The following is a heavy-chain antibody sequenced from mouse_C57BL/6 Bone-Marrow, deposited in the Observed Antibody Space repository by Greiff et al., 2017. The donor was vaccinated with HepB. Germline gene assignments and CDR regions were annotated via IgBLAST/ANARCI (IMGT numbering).Heavy chain of an antibody. Sequence: VKLVESGAELVRPGASVKLSCKASGYTFTDYYINWVKQRPGQGLEWIARIYPGSGNTYYNEKFKGKATLTAEKSSSTAYMQLSSLTSEDSAVYFCARKGDYSNYYAMDYWGQGTSVTVSS. CDR3: ARKGDYSNYYAMDY. D-gene: IGHD2-5*01. CDR1: GYTFTDYY. J-gene: IGHJ4*01. V-gene: IGHV1-76*01. CDR2: IYPGSGNT.